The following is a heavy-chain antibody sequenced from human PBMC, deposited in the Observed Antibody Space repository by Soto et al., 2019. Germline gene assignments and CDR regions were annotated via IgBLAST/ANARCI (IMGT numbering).Heavy chain of an antibody. Sequence: GSLRLSCAASGFTFSDYWMNWVRQAPGKGLEWVASIKYDGAEKSYVDSVKGRFTISRDNPKNSVYLQMASLRAEDTAVYYCARDVVAPGLYFDHWGKGTPVTVSS. CDR3: ARDVVAPGLYFDH. D-gene: IGHD2-15*01. V-gene: IGHV3-7*05. CDR1: GFTFSDYW. CDR2: IKYDGAEK. J-gene: IGHJ4*02.